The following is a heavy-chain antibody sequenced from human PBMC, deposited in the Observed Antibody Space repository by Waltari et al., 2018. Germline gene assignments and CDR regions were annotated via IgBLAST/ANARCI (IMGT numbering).Heavy chain of an antibody. D-gene: IGHD6-19*01. J-gene: IGHJ6*02. CDR3: ARGGSSGWYYYYGMDV. CDR1: GGSFSGYY. V-gene: IGHV4-34*01. Sequence: QVQLQQWGAGLLKPSETLSLTCAVYGGSFSGYYWSWIRQPPGKGLEWIGEINHSGSTNYNPSLKSRVTISVDTSKNQFSLKLSSVTAADTAVYYCARGGSSGWYYYYGMDVWGQGTTVTVSS. CDR2: INHSGST.